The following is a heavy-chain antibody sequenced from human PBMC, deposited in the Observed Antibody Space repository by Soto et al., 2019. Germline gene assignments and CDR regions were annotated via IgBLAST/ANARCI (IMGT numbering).Heavy chain of an antibody. V-gene: IGHV1-69*13. CDR3: ARPPYDSSGYYSTTLNWFDP. CDR2: IIPIFGTA. D-gene: IGHD3-22*01. CDR1: GGTFSSYG. J-gene: IGHJ5*02. Sequence: SVKVSCKASGGTFSSYGISWVRQAPGQGLEWMGGIIPIFGTANYAQKFQGRVTITADESMSTAYMELSSLRSEDTAVYYCARPPYDSSGYYSTTLNWFDPWS.